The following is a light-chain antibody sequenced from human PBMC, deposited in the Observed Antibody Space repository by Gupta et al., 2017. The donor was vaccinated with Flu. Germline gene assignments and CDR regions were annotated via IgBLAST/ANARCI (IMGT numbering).Light chain of an antibody. V-gene: IGKV2-30*02. Sequence: PSSLGQPVSIASRSIQSLVRRNGNICLNWVQQRPDHSPRRLIYVVTNRDSGGPDRFSGSGSGNAFTHTSRRGEAEDVWVYYGNQRQFSLTFGQGTKVEIK. CDR1: QSLVRRNGNIC. J-gene: IGKJ1*01. CDR3: NQRQFSLT. CDR2: VVT.